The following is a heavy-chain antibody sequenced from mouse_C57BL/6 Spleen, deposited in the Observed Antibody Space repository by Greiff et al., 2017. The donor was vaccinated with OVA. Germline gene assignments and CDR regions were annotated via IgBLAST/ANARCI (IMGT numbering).Heavy chain of an antibody. D-gene: IGHD1-1*01. V-gene: IGHV1-69*01. CDR1: GYTFTSYW. CDR2: IDPSDSYT. CDR3: ARRLDYGSSYDY. Sequence: QVQLQQPGAELVMPGASVKLSCKASGYTFTSYWMHWVKQRPGQGLEWIGEIDPSDSYTNYNQKFKGQSTLTVDKSSSTAYMQLSSLTSEDSAVYYCARRLDYGSSYDYGGKGTTLTVSS. J-gene: IGHJ2*01.